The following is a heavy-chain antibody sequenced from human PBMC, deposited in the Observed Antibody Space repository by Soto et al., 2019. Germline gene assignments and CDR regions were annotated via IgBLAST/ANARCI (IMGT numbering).Heavy chain of an antibody. CDR3: ATTTSYGDYGGAFVI. Sequence: SETLSLTCGVYGGSFSGYYWTWIRQPPGKGLEWIGEINHSGSTNYNPSLKSRLTISVDTSKNQFSLRLSSVTAADTAVYYCATTTSYGDYGGAFVIWGQGTMVTVSS. J-gene: IGHJ3*02. CDR1: GGSFSGYY. D-gene: IGHD4-17*01. V-gene: IGHV4-34*01. CDR2: INHSGST.